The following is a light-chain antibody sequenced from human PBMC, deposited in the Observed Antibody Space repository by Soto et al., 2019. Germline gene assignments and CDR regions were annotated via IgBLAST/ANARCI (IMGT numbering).Light chain of an antibody. Sequence: IVMTQTPLASPVTLGQPASISCRSSQSLVHNNGNTYLSWLHQRPGQPPKLLIYEISNRFSGVPDRFSGSGAGADFTLRISRVAAEDVGVYYCMQATQFPYTFGQGSKLELK. J-gene: IGKJ2*01. CDR2: EIS. CDR1: QSLVHNNGNTY. CDR3: MQATQFPYT. V-gene: IGKV2-24*01.